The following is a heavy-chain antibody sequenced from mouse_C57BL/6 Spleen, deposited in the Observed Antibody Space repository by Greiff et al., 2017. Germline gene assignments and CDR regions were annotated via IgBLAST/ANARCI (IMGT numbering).Heavy chain of an antibody. Sequence: EVKLVESGGGLVQSGRSLRLSCATSGFTFSDFYMEWVRQAPGKGLEWIAASRNKANDYTTEYSASVKGRFIVSRDTSQSILYLQMNALRAEDTAIYYCARAPYSNFFDYWGQGTTLTVSS. CDR1: GFTFSDFY. V-gene: IGHV7-1*01. CDR2: SRNKANDYTT. D-gene: IGHD2-5*01. J-gene: IGHJ2*01. CDR3: ARAPYSNFFDY.